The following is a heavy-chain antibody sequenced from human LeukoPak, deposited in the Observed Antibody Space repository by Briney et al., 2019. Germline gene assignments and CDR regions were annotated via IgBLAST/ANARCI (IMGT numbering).Heavy chain of an antibody. V-gene: IGHV4-34*01. J-gene: IGHJ5*02. CDR1: GGSFSGYY. CDR2: IIISGST. D-gene: IGHD6-13*01. Sequence: SETLSLTCAVYGGSFSGYYWSWIRQPPGKGLEWIGEIIISGSTNYNPSLKSRVTISVDTSKNQFSLKLSSVTAADTAVYYCARGRHSSSWYESMYNWFDPWGQGTLVTVSS. CDR3: ARGRHSSSWYESMYNWFDP.